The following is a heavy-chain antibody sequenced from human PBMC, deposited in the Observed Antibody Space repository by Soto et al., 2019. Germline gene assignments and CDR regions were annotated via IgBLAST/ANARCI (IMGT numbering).Heavy chain of an antibody. CDR2: IIPIFGTA. V-gene: IGHV1-69*06. CDR1: GGTFSSYA. D-gene: IGHD3-3*01. CDR3: ARVRRFLEWLLYGPSYYYYGMDV. J-gene: IGHJ6*02. Sequence: SVTFSCKSSGGTFSSYAISWVRQAPGQGLDWMVGIIPIFGTANYAQKFQGRVTITADKSTSTAYMELSSLRSEDTAVYYCARVRRFLEWLLYGPSYYYYGMDVWGQGTTVTVSS.